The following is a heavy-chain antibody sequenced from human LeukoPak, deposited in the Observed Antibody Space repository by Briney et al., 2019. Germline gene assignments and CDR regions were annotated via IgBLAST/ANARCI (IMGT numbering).Heavy chain of an antibody. Sequence: GRSLRLSCAASGFTFDDYAMHWVRQAPGKGLECVSGISVNSGSIGYADSVTGRFTISRDNAKNSLYLQMNSLRAEDMALYYCAKGSYSSGWGYFQHWGQGTLVTVSS. V-gene: IGHV3-9*03. CDR1: GFTFDDYA. J-gene: IGHJ1*01. CDR3: AKGSYSSGWGYFQH. D-gene: IGHD6-19*01. CDR2: ISVNSGSI.